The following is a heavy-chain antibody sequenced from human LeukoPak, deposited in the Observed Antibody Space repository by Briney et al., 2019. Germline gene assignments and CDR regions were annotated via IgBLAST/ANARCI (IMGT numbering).Heavy chain of an antibody. V-gene: IGHV4-39*01. CDR2: IYYSGST. J-gene: IGHJ4*02. D-gene: IGHD3-9*01. CDR3: ARRQGSYYDILTGYFGVYYFDY. CDR1: GGSISSSSYY. Sequence: SETLSLTCTVSGGSISSSSYYWGWIRQPPGKGLEWIGSIYYSGSTYYNPSLKSRVTISVDTSKNQFSLKLSSVTAADTAVYYCARRQGSYYDILTGYFGVYYFDYWGQGTLVTVSS.